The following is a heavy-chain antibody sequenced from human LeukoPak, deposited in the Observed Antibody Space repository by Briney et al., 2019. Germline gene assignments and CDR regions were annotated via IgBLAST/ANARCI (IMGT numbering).Heavy chain of an antibody. V-gene: IGHV4-59*08. Sequence: PSETLSLTCSVSGGXISSYFCNWIRQPPGKGLEWIGYIYNTGGTNYNPSLKSRVTISVDTSKHQFSLKLSSVTAADTAVYYRARGGYCYGGSCYFYYFDYWGQGTLVTVSS. J-gene: IGHJ4*02. CDR3: ARGGYCYGGSCYFYYFDY. CDR2: IYNTGGT. CDR1: GGXISSYF. D-gene: IGHD2-15*01.